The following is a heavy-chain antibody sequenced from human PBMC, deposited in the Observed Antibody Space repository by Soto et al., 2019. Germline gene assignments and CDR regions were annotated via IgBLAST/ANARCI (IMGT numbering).Heavy chain of an antibody. D-gene: IGHD4-17*01. Sequence: QVQLQESGPGLVKPSQPLALTCTVSGGSISSGGYYWSWIRQHPGKGLEWIGYIYYSGSTYYNPSLKSRVTISVDTSKNQFSLKLSSVTAADTAVYYCARVSTTVTTDRWFDPWGQGTLVTVSS. J-gene: IGHJ5*02. CDR3: ARVSTTVTTDRWFDP. CDR1: GGSISSGGYY. V-gene: IGHV4-31*03. CDR2: IYYSGST.